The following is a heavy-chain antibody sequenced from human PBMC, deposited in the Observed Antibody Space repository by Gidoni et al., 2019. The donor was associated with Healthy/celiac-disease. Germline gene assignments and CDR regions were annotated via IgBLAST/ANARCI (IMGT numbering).Heavy chain of an antibody. Sequence: QVQLVESGGGVVQPGRSLRLSCAASGFTFSSYGMHWVRQAPGKGLDWVALIWYDGSNKYYADSVKGRFTISRDNSKNTLYLQMNSLRAEDTAVYFCARGRGVIMLIDPWGQGTLVTVSS. V-gene: IGHV3-33*01. CDR1: GFTFSSYG. J-gene: IGHJ5*02. CDR2: IWYDGSNK. D-gene: IGHD2-21*01. CDR3: ARGRGVIMLIDP.